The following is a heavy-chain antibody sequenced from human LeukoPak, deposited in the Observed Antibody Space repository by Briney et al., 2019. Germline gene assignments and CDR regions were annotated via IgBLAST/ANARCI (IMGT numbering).Heavy chain of an antibody. CDR3: ARQIAWGVGRFDY. V-gene: IGHV4-59*08. D-gene: IGHD3-10*01. CDR2: MYYSGST. J-gene: IGHJ4*02. CDR1: GGSISGYF. Sequence: SETLSLTCTVSGGSISGYFWSWIRQPPGKGLEWIGYMYYSGSTNYNPSLKSRATISMDTSKNQFSLKLNSVTAADTAVYYCARQIAWGVGRFDYWGQGTLATVSA.